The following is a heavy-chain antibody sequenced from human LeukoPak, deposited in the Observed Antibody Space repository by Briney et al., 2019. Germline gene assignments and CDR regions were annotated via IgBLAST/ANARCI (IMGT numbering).Heavy chain of an antibody. J-gene: IGHJ4*02. D-gene: IGHD2-2*01. CDR3: ARGSTSWFADYFDY. V-gene: IGHV3-30-3*01. CDR2: ISYDGSNK. CDR1: GFTFSSYA. Sequence: GGSLRLSCAASGFTFSSYAMHWVRQAPGKGLEWVAVISYDGSNKYYADSVKGRFTISRDNSKNTLYLQMNSLRAEDTAVYYCARGSTSWFADYFDYWGQGTLVTVSS.